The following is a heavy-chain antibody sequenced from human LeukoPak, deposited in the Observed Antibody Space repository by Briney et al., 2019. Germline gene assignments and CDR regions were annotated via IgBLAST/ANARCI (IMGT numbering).Heavy chain of an antibody. Sequence: GGSLRLSCATSGFTFNNYNMNWVRQAPGRALEWVSSITTSGTYIFYADSVKGRFTISRDNAKNSLYLQMNSLGPEDTAVYYCARDPYSGNYGNYYYYYMDVWGKGTTVTVSS. CDR1: GFTFNNYN. D-gene: IGHD1-26*01. CDR2: ITTSGTYI. J-gene: IGHJ6*03. V-gene: IGHV3-21*01. CDR3: ARDPYSGNYGNYYYYYMDV.